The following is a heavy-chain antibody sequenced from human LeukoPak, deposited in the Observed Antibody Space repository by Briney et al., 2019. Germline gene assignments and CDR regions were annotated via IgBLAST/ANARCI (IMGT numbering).Heavy chain of an antibody. Sequence: PGGSLRLSCAASGFTFSSYAMSWVRQAPGKGLEWVSAISGSGGSTYYADSVKGRFTISRDNSKNTLYLQMNSLKVEDTAVYYCATPAAGPGAEYSQYWGQGTLVIVSS. D-gene: IGHD6-13*01. J-gene: IGHJ1*01. CDR1: GFTFSSYA. CDR3: ATPAAGPGAEYSQY. V-gene: IGHV3-23*01. CDR2: ISGSGGST.